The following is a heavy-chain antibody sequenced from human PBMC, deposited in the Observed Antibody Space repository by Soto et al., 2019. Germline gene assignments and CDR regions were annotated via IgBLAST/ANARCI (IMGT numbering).Heavy chain of an antibody. CDR1: GFTVSSNY. CDR3: ARDSHYYDSSGYYD. V-gene: IGHV3-53*01. Sequence: PGGSLRLSCAASGFTVSSNYMSLVRQSPGKGLEWISAIYIAGSTFYADSVKGRFTISRDNSKNTMYLQMNSLRAEDTALYYCARDSHYYDSSGYYDWGQGTLVTVSS. CDR2: IYIAGST. D-gene: IGHD3-22*01. J-gene: IGHJ4*02.